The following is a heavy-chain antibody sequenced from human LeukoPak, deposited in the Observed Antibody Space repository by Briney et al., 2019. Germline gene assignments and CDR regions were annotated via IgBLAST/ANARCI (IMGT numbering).Heavy chain of an antibody. J-gene: IGHJ4*01. CDR2: INLNNGAT. CDR3: AGDGDSTAPDFDF. V-gene: IGHV1-2*02. Sequence: ASVKVSCKASGFTFTAYYLYWVRQAPGQGLECVGFINLNNGATGYAQNFQGRVTMTRDTSISTAFMELSSLRSDDTAVYYCAGDGDSTAPDFDFSGQGALVTVSS. D-gene: IGHD2-21*02. CDR1: GFTFTAYY.